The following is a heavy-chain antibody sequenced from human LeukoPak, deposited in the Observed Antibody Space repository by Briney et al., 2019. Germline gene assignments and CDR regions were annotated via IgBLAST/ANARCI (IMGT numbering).Heavy chain of an antibody. Sequence: GGSLRLSCAASGFTFSSYSMNWVRQAPGKGLEWVSSISSSSSYIYYADSVKGRFTISRDNAENSLYLQMNSLRAEDTAVYYCVRGGCSSTSCYDGWGQGTLVTVSS. V-gene: IGHV3-21*01. D-gene: IGHD2-2*01. CDR1: GFTFSSYS. J-gene: IGHJ4*02. CDR2: ISSSSSYI. CDR3: VRGGCSSTSCYDG.